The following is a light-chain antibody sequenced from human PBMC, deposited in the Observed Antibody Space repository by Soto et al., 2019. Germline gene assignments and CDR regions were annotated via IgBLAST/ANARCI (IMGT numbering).Light chain of an antibody. Sequence: EVLMTQSPATLSVSPGERATLSCRASQSVSSNLAWYQQKLGQAPRLLICGASIRATGIPARFSGSGSGTDFTLTISSLQSEDFAVYFCQQYNNWPPLTFGGGTKVEIK. CDR2: GAS. V-gene: IGKV3D-15*01. J-gene: IGKJ4*01. CDR1: QSVSSN. CDR3: QQYNNWPPLT.